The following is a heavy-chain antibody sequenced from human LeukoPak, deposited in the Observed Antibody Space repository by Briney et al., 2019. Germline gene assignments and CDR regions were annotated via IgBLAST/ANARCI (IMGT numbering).Heavy chain of an antibody. D-gene: IGHD6-19*01. CDR1: GYSFTIYW. J-gene: IGHJ4*02. Sequence: GEPLKISCKRSGYSFTIYWIGWVRQMPGKGLEWMGIIYPGDSYTRHSPSFQGQVTISADKSISTAYLQWSSLKASDSAMYYCARQDRSSGWYEVVPDYWGQGTLVTVSS. CDR2: IYPGDSYT. V-gene: IGHV5-51*01. CDR3: ARQDRSSGWYEVVPDY.